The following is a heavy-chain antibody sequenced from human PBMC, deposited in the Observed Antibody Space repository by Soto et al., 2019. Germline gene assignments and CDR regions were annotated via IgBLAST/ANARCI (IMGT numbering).Heavy chain of an antibody. CDR3: AFGRRFLEWSPFDY. J-gene: IGHJ4*02. Sequence: GGSLRVSCAASGFTFSSYGMHWVRQSPGKGLEWVAVIWYDGSNKYYADSVKGRFTISRDNSKNTLYLQMNSLRAEDTAVYYCAFGRRFLEWSPFDYWGQGTLVTVSS. CDR2: IWYDGSNK. CDR1: GFTFSSYG. V-gene: IGHV3-33*01. D-gene: IGHD3-3*01.